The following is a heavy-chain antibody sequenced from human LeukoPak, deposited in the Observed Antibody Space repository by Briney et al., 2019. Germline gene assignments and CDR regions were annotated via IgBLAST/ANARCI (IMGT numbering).Heavy chain of an antibody. CDR1: GGSLSGYY. V-gene: IGHV4-34*01. J-gene: IGHJ4*02. D-gene: IGHD5-12*01. CDR2: INHSGST. Sequence: SETLSLTCAVYGGSLSGYYWSWIRQPPGKGREWIGEINHSGSTNYNPSLESRVTISVDTSKNQFSLKLSSVTAADTAVYFCASLGPRYSGYDWGDYWGQGTLVTVSS. CDR3: ASLGPRYSGYDWGDY.